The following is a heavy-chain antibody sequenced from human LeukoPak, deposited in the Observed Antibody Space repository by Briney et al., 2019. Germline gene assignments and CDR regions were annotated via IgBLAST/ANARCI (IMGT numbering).Heavy chain of an antibody. Sequence: VASVKVYCKASGYTFTSSGFRWVRQAPGQGLEWMGWISAYNGNTNYAQNLQGRVTMATDTSTSTAYMELRSLRSDDTAVYYCARPAMGQFDYWGQGTLVTVSS. CDR2: ISAYNGNT. D-gene: IGHD5-18*01. J-gene: IGHJ4*02. V-gene: IGHV1-18*01. CDR3: ARPAMGQFDY. CDR1: GYTFTSSG.